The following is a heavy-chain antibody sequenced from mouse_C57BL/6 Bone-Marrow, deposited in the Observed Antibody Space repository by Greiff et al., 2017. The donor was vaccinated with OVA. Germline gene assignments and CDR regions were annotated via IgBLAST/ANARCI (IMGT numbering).Heavy chain of an antibody. CDR1: GYTFTGYW. V-gene: IGHV1-9*01. D-gene: IGHD1-1*01. CDR2: ILPGSGST. CDR3: ARRGFTTVVAPHYFDY. Sequence: QVQLQQSGAELMKPGASVKLSCKATGYTFTGYWIEWVKQRPGHGLEWIGEILPGSGSTNYNEKFKGKATFTADTSSNTAYMQLSSLTTEDSAIYYCARRGFTTVVAPHYFDYWGQGTTLTVSS. J-gene: IGHJ2*01.